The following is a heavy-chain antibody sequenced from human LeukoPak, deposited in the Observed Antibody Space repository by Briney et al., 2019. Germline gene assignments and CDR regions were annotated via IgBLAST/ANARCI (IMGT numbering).Heavy chain of an antibody. D-gene: IGHD5-12*01. CDR3: ARENTVANYFDY. CDR1: GDTFSNFV. V-gene: IGHV1-69*04. J-gene: IGHJ4*02. CDR2: IIPLLGVA. Sequence: GASVKVSRKASGDTFSNFVISWVRQAPGQGLEWMGRIIPLLGVANYAQILQGRVTITADKSADTAYMELSSLRSNDTAVYYCARENTVANYFDYWGQGTLVTVSS.